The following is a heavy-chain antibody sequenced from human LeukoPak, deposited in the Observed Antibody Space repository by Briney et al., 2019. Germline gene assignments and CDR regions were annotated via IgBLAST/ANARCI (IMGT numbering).Heavy chain of an antibody. V-gene: IGHV1-18*01. D-gene: IGHD3-16*02. J-gene: IGHJ5*02. CDR2: ISAYNGNT. CDR3: ARSRAHMITFGGVIAPPLKS. Sequence: GASVKVSCKASGYTFTSYGISWVRQAPGQGLEWMGWISAYNGNTNYAQKLQGRVTMTTDTSTSTAYMELRSLRSDDTAVYYCARSRAHMITFGGVIAPPLKSWGQGTLVTVSP. CDR1: GYTFTSYG.